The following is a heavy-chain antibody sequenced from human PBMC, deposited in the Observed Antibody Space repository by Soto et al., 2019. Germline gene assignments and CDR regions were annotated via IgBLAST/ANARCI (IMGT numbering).Heavy chain of an antibody. J-gene: IGHJ5*02. CDR1: GHTFTSYG. CDR3: ARDDRYSGSYSFGP. V-gene: IGHV1-18*01. D-gene: IGHD1-26*01. CDR2: ISAYNGNT. Sequence: GASVKVSCKASGHTFTSYGISWVRQAPGQGLEWMGWISAYNGNTNYAQKLQGRVTMTTDTSTSTAYMELRSLRSDDTAVYYCARDDRYSGSYSFGPWGQGTLVTVSS.